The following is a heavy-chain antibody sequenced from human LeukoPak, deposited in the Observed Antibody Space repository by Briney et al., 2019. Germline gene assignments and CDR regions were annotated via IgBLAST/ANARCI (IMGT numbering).Heavy chain of an antibody. J-gene: IGHJ5*02. D-gene: IGHD2-21*01. V-gene: IGHV4-39*07. Sequence: SQTLSLTCAVSGASISSSNYYWGWVRQSPGKGLEWIGNIYSSGNTYYNASLKSRVTMYIDTSKNQFSLKLSSVTAADTAVYYCARAPQRSYQHNWFDPWGQGTLVTVSS. CDR3: ARAPQRSYQHNWFDP. CDR1: GASISSSNYY. CDR2: IYSSGNT.